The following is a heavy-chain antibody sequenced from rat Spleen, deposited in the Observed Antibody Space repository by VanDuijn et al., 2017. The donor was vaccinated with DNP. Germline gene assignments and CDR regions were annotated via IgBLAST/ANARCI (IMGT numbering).Heavy chain of an antibody. CDR1: GFSLTSYG. CDR2: ISSGGNT. V-gene: IGHV2S8*01. Sequence: QVQLQESGPGLVQPSQTLSLTCTVSGFSLTSYGVSWVRQPPGKGLEWIAAISSGGNTYYNSALQSRLSISRDTSKSQVFLEMNSLQTEDTAKYFCARIGGANWGYYFDYWGQGVMVTVSS. D-gene: IGHD5-1*01. J-gene: IGHJ2*01. CDR3: ARIGGANWGYYFDY.